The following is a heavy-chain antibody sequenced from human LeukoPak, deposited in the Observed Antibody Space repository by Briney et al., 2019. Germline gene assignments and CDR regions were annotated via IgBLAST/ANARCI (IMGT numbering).Heavy chain of an antibody. CDR2: ISAYNGKT. CDR1: GYTFTSYG. V-gene: IGHV1-18*04. D-gene: IGHD2-2*01. CDR3: AREFFVVVPAADLYYYYGMDV. J-gene: IGHJ6*04. Sequence: ASVKVSCKASGYTFTSYGISWVRQAPGQGLQWMGWISAYNGKTNYAQKLQGRVTMTTDTSTSTAYMELSSLRSEDTAVYYCAREFFVVVPAADLYYYYGMDVWGKGTTVTVSS.